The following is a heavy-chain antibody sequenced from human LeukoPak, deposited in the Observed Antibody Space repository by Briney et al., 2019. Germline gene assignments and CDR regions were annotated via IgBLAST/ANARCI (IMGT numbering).Heavy chain of an antibody. V-gene: IGHV3-48*01. CDR2: ISSSSSTM. Sequence: GGSLRLSCAASGFTFSSYSMNWVRQAPGKGLEWVSYISSSSSTMYYADSVKGRFTISRDNAKNSLYLQMNSLRAEDTAVYYCARDYYGGPPWNYWGQGTLVTVSS. CDR3: ARDYYGGPPWNY. CDR1: GFTFSSYS. J-gene: IGHJ4*02. D-gene: IGHD4-17*01.